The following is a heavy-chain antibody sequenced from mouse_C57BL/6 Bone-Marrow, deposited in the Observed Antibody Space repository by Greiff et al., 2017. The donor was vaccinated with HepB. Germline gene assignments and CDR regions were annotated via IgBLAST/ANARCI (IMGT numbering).Heavy chain of an antibody. J-gene: IGHJ4*01. D-gene: IGHD1-1*01. V-gene: IGHV2-2*01. CDR1: GFSLTSYG. CDR2: IWSGGST. CDR3: ASYYGSSPYAMDY. Sequence: VKLQQSGPGLVQPSQSLSITCTVSGFSLTSYGVHWVRQSPGKGLEWLGVIWSGGSTDYNAAFISRLSISKDNSKSQVFFKMNSLQADDTAIYYCASYYGSSPYAMDYWGQGTSVTVSS.